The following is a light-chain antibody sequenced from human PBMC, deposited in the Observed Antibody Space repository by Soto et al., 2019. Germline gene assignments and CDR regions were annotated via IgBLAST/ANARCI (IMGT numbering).Light chain of an antibody. J-gene: IGLJ1*01. Sequence: QYALTQPASVSGSPGQSITISCTGTSSDVGGYNYVSWYQQHPGKAPKLMIYDVSDRPSGVSNRFSGSKSGNTASLTISGLQAEDEADYYCNSYTSSSTQVFGTGTKLTVL. CDR2: DVS. CDR3: NSYTSSSTQV. V-gene: IGLV2-14*01. CDR1: SSDVGGYNY.